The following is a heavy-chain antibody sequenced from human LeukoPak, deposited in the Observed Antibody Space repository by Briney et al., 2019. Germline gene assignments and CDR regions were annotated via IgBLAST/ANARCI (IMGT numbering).Heavy chain of an antibody. J-gene: IGHJ6*03. CDR3: AKPSTNYYYFYHMDV. Sequence: GGSLILSCAASGFNFGEYTMHWVRHAPGKGVEWLSLITWDGVKTQYADSVKGRFIISRDNSKNSLYLLLDSLRTEDTALYYCAKPSTNYYYFYHMDVWGKGTTVTVSS. CDR2: ITWDGVKT. V-gene: IGHV3-43*01. CDR1: GFNFGEYT.